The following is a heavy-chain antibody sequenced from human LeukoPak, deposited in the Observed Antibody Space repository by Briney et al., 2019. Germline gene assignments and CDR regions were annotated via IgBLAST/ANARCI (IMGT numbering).Heavy chain of an antibody. CDR3: ARAYYDSSGYNHAFDI. D-gene: IGHD3-22*01. J-gene: IGHJ3*02. V-gene: IGHV1-69*01. CDR2: IIPIFGTA. CDR1: GGTLSSYA. Sequence: SSVKVSCKASGGTLSSYAISWVRQAPGQGLEWMGGIIPIFGTANYAQKFQGRVTITADESTSTAYMELSSLRSEDTAVYYCARAYYDSSGYNHAFDIWGQGTMVTVSS.